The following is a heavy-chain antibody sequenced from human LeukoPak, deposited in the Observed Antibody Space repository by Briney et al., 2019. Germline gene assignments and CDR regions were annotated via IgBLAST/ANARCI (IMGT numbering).Heavy chain of an antibody. CDR1: GFTFSSYG. J-gene: IGHJ3*02. CDR2: IRYDGSNK. D-gene: IGHD1-26*01. Sequence: QLGGSLRLSCAASGFTFSSYGMHWVRQAPGKGLEWVAFIRYDGSNKYYADSVKGRFTISRDNSKNTLYLQMNSLRAEDTAVYYCAKDRSYRDHAFDIWGQGTMVTVSS. CDR3: AKDRSYRDHAFDI. V-gene: IGHV3-30*02.